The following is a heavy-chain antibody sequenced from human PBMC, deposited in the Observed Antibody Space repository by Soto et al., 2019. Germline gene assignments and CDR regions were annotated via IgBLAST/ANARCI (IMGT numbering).Heavy chain of an antibody. J-gene: IGHJ4*02. V-gene: IGHV3-23*01. CDR2: ISGGDAVST. D-gene: IGHD6-19*01. Sequence: HPGGSLRLSCASSGLAFGLYAMNWVRQAPGKGPEWVATISGGDAVSTHYADSVKGRFTISRDNSKNTLYLQMNILTVEDTALYFCAKYGAEQYSSAWVLFDHWGQGTPVTVPQ. CDR1: GLAFGLYA. CDR3: AKYGAEQYSSAWVLFDH.